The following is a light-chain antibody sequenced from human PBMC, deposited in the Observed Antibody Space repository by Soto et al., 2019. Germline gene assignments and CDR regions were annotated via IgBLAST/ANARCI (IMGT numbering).Light chain of an antibody. V-gene: IGLV2-23*03. J-gene: IGLJ1*01. Sequence: QSVLTQPPSASGTPGQKVFISCSGSSSNIGGTNYAYWYQQLPGAAPKLMIYEGSKRPSGVSNRFSGSKSGNTASLTISGLQAEDEADYYCCSYAGSSTFFYVFGTGTKVTVL. CDR1: SSNIGGTNY. CDR2: EGS. CDR3: CSYAGSSTFFYV.